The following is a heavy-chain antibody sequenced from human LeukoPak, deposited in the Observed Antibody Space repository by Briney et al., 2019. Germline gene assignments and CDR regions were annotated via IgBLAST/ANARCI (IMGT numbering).Heavy chain of an antibody. CDR3: ARGYGGNSGVDY. CDR2: IKEDGSEK. CDR1: GFTFSSYW. Sequence: GGSLRLSCAAPGFTFSSYWMSWVRQAPGKGLEWVANIKEDGSEKYYVDSVKGRFTISRDNAKNSLYLQMNSLRAEDTAVYYCARGYGGNSGVDYWGQGTLVTVSS. D-gene: IGHD4-23*01. V-gene: IGHV3-7*05. J-gene: IGHJ4*02.